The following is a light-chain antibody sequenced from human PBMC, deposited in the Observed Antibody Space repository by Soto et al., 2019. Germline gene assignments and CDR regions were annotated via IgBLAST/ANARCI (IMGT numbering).Light chain of an antibody. CDR2: GAS. Sequence: EIVLTQSPGTLSLSPGERASLSCRASQSVSNSYLAWYQQKPGQAPRLLIYGASSRATGIPDRFSGSGSGTDFTITISRLEPEDLEVYYCQQYGNSPRTFGQGTKLVIK. J-gene: IGKJ2*01. CDR3: QQYGNSPRT. V-gene: IGKV3-20*01. CDR1: QSVSNSY.